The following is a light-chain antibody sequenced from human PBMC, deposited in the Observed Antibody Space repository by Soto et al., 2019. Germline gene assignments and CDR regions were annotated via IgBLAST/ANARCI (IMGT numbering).Light chain of an antibody. V-gene: IGKV3-20*01. J-gene: IGKJ1*01. CDR1: QSVSSNY. CDR3: QQYANSPRT. CDR2: GSS. Sequence: EIVLTQSPGTLSLSPGERATLSCRASQSVSSNYLAWYQQKPGQAPRLLIYGSSSRAAGIPDRFSGSGSGTDFTLTISRLEPEDFAVYYCQQYANSPRTFGQGTKEEIK.